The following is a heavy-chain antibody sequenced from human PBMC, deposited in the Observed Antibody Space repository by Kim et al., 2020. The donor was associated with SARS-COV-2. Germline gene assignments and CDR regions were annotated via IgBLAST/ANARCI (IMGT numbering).Heavy chain of an antibody. J-gene: IGHJ6*02. CDR1: GITFAHSA. V-gene: IGHV1-58*02. D-gene: IGHD6-13*01. CDR2: IVVASGGT. Sequence: SVKVSCKTSGITFAHSAMQWVRQARGQRLEWVGWIVVASGGTQYGQRFQDRVTITRDISTGTAYMELSRLTSDDTAMYYCVTGAAGGYNYYHLDVWGQGTTVTVSS. CDR3: VTGAAGGYNYYHLDV.